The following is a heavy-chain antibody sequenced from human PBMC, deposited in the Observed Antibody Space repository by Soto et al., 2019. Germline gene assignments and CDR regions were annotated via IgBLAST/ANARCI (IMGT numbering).Heavy chain of an antibody. D-gene: IGHD2-2*01. CDR3: AKDQSDCSSTSCYFGSVDQ. V-gene: IGHV3-30*18. CDR2: ISYDGSNK. J-gene: IGHJ4*02. CDR1: GFTLTYYG. Sequence: SGFTLTYYGIHLVRQAPGKGLEWVAVISYDGSNKYYADSVKGRFTISRDNSKNTLYLQMNSLRAEDTAVYYCAKDQSDCSSTSCYFGSVDQWGQGTLVTVPQ.